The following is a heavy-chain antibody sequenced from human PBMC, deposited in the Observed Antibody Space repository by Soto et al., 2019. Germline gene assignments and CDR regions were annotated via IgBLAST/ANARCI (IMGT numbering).Heavy chain of an antibody. CDR3: ARGRGSGRYSAGIYYFVY. CDR1: GFTFSSYA. J-gene: IGHJ4*02. CDR2: ISYDGSNK. Sequence: QVQLVESGGGVVQPGRSLRLSCAASGFTFSSYAMHWVRQAPGKGLEWVAVISYDGSNKYYADSVKGRFTISRDNSKNTLYLQMNSLRAEDTAVYYCARGRGSGRYSAGIYYFVYWGQGTLVTVSS. D-gene: IGHD3-10*01. V-gene: IGHV3-30-3*01.